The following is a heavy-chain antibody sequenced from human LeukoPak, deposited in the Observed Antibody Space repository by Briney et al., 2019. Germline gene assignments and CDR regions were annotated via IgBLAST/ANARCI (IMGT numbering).Heavy chain of an antibody. V-gene: IGHV3-23*01. CDR1: GFTFSSYA. CDR2: ISGSGGST. Sequence: GGSLRLSCAASGFTFSSYAMSWVRQAPGKGLEWVSAISGSGGSTYYADSVKGRFTISRDNSKNTLYLQMNSLRAEDTAGLFCAKVGSRMVTDDYWGQGTLVTVSS. CDR3: AKVGSRMVTDDY. J-gene: IGHJ4*02. D-gene: IGHD2-21*02.